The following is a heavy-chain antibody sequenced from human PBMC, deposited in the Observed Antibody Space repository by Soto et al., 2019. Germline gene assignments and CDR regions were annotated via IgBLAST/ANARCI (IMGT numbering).Heavy chain of an antibody. V-gene: IGHV1-18*01. CDR2: ISGYNGKT. J-gene: IGHJ4*02. CDR1: GYAFSSYH. Sequence: QVQLVQSGAEVKKPGASVKVSCKASGYAFSSYHITWVRQAPGQGLEWMGWISGYNGKTNHAQNFQGRVTMTTDTSTSAAYMEMRSLRSDDTAVYYCAREWGVGGLFDYWGQGTLVTVSS. CDR3: AREWGVGGLFDY. D-gene: IGHD3-16*01.